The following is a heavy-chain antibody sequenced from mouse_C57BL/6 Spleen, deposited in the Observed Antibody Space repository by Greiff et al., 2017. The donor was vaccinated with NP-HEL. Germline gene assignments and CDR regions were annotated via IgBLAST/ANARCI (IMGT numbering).Heavy chain of an antibody. D-gene: IGHD1-1*01. V-gene: IGHV5-6*01. Sequence: EVKVVESGGDLVKPGGSLKLSCAASGFTFSSYGMSWVRQTPDKRLEWVATISSGGSYTYYPDSVKGRFTISRDNAKNTLYLQMSSLKSEDTAMYYCARHENYGGNYFDYWGQGTTLTVSS. CDR1: GFTFSSYG. J-gene: IGHJ2*01. CDR3: ARHENYGGNYFDY. CDR2: ISSGGSYT.